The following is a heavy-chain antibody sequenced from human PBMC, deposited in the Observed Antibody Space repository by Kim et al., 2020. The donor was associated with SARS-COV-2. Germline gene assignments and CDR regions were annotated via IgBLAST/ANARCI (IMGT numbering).Heavy chain of an antibody. J-gene: IGHJ6*02. CDR2: ITPFNGNT. CDR3: ASAQLERGYYYYGMDV. CDR1: GYTFTYRY. D-gene: IGHD1-1*01. V-gene: IGHV1-45*02. Sequence: SVKVSCKASGYTFTYRYLHWVRQAPGQALEWMGWITPFNGNTNYAQKFQDRVTITRDRSMSTAYMELSSLRSEDTAMYYCASAQLERGYYYYGMDVWGQGTTVTVSS.